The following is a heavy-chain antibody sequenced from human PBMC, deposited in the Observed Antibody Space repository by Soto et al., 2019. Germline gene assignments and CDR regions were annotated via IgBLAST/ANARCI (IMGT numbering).Heavy chain of an antibody. CDR1: GFPFSSYA. J-gene: IGHJ4*02. CDR2: VSGSGGST. D-gene: IGHD1-20*01. Sequence: EVQLLESGGGLVQPGGSLRLSCAASGFPFSSYAMSWVRQAPVKGLEWISAVSGSGGSTYYADSVKGRFTISRDNSKDTLYLQMNNPRAEDTAVYYCAKPPDYNWNEYRGQGTLVTVSS. CDR3: AKPPDYNWNEY. V-gene: IGHV3-23*01.